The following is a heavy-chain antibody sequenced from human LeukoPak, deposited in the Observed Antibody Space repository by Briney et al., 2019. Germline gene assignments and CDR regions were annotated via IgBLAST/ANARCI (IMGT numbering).Heavy chain of an antibody. Sequence: PSETLSLTWTVSGYSITSGYYWGWIRQPPGKGLEWIGSIYHSGSTFYNPSLKSRVTISVDPSKNQFSLKLSSVTAADTAVYYCARDQDYYGSGCYGLHHWGQGILVTVSS. CDR1: GYSITSGYY. CDR3: ARDQDYYGSGCYGLHH. V-gene: IGHV4-38-2*02. D-gene: IGHD3-10*01. J-gene: IGHJ1*01. CDR2: IYHSGST.